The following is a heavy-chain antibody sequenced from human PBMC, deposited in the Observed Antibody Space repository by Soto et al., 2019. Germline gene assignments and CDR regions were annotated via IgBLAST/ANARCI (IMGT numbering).Heavy chain of an antibody. CDR1: GYTFSNHW. CDR3: ARASTGWPNWFDS. D-gene: IGHD6-19*01. V-gene: IGHV5-51*01. J-gene: IGHJ5*01. CDR2: IYPGDSES. Sequence: PGESLKISCSGSGYTFSNHWISWVRQTPWKGLEWMGIIYPGDSESRYSPSFQGQVTISVDKSITTAYLQWSSLKASDTAMYYCARASTGWPNWFDSWGQGTLVTVSS.